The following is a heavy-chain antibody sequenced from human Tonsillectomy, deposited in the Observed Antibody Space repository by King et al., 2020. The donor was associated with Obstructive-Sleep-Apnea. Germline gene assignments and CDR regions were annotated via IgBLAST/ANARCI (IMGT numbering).Heavy chain of an antibody. V-gene: IGHV4-39*07. CDR1: GASISSSTYY. CDR2: IFHSGST. D-gene: IGHD3-22*01. J-gene: IGHJ2*01. CDR3: ARGKKFYYDSSGYPNWYVDL. Sequence: LQLQESGPGLVKPSETLSLTCTVSGASISSSTYYWGWIRQPPGKGLEWIGNIFHSGSTYYNPSLKSRVTISIDTSKNQFSLKLSSVTAADTAVYYCARGKKFYYDSSGYPNWYVDLWGRGTLVTVSS.